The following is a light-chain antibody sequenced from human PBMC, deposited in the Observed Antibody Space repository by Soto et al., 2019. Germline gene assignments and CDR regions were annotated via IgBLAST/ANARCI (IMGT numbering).Light chain of an antibody. Sequence: DIQMNQSPSTLSASVGERVPITCRASQSISNWLAWYQQKPGKANKSLIQQASTLESGVPSRFSGSGSGTEFTLTISSLQPDDFATYYCQQYNGKSETYGQGTKVDIK. J-gene: IGKJ1*01. CDR3: QQYNGKSET. CDR2: QAS. V-gene: IGKV1-5*03. CDR1: QSISNW.